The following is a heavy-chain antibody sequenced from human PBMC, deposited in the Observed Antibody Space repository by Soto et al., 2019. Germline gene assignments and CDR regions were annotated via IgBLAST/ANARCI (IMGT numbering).Heavy chain of an antibody. CDR1: GFTFSSYS. J-gene: IGHJ4*02. D-gene: IGHD6-13*01. CDR2: ISSSSNYI. Sequence: EVQLVESGGGLVKPGGSLRLSCAASGFTFSSYSMNWVRQAPGTGLEWVSSISSSSNYIYYADSVKGRFTISRDNAKNSVYLQRNSPIAEDTAGYYCARGYSSSWYVGWGDYWGQGTLVTVSS. V-gene: IGHV3-21*01. CDR3: ARGYSSSWYVGWGDY.